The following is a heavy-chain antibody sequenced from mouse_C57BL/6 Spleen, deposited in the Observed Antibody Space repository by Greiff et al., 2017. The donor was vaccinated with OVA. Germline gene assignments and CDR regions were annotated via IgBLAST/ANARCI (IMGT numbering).Heavy chain of an antibody. J-gene: IGHJ1*03. CDR3: ARSYGYDVGYFDV. CDR2: IYPSDSET. D-gene: IGHD2-2*01. V-gene: IGHV1-61*01. CDR1: GYTFTSYW. Sequence: QVQLQQPGAELVRPGSSVKLSCKASGYTFTSYWMDWVKQRPGQGLEWIGNIYPSDSETHYNQKFKDKATLTVDKSSSTAYMQLSSLTSEDSAVYYCARSYGYDVGYFDVWGTGTTVTVSS.